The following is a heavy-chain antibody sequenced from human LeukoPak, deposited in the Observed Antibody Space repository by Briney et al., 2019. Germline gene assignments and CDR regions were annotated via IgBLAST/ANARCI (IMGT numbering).Heavy chain of an antibody. V-gene: IGHV1-8*01. J-gene: IGHJ3*02. CDR3: ARGHYYDSSGYYYGPPNDAFDI. CDR1: GYTFTSYD. D-gene: IGHD3-22*01. CDR2: MNPNSGNT. Sequence: ASVKVSCKASGYTFTSYDINWVRQATGQGLEWMGWMNPNSGNTGYAQRFQGRVTMTRNTSISTAYMELSSLRSEDTAVYYCARGHYYDSSGYYYGPPNDAFDIWGQGTMVTVSS.